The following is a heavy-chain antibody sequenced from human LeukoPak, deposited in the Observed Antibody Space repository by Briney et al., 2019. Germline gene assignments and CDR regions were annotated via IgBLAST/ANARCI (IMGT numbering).Heavy chain of an antibody. Sequence: GGSLTLSCAASGFTVSSNYMSWVRQAPGKGLAWVSVIYSGGSTYYADSVKGRFTISRDNSKNTLYLQMNSLRAEDTAVYYCSREGRGLYAVAASRFDYWGQGTLVTVSS. V-gene: IGHV3-53*01. CDR3: SREGRGLYAVAASRFDY. D-gene: IGHD6-19*01. J-gene: IGHJ4*02. CDR1: GFTVSSNY. CDR2: IYSGGST.